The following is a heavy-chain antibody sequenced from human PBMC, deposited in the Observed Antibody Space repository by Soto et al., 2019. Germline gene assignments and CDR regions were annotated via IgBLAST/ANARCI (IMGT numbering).Heavy chain of an antibody. D-gene: IGHD3-9*01. CDR3: ARGLLDLRYFDWSYNWFDP. V-gene: IGHV4-59*01. Sequence: SETLSLTSTVSGGSISTCSWSGLRQPTGKGLEWIGCIYYSGSTNYNPSLKSRATISVDTSKNQFSLKLSSVTAADTAVYYCARGLLDLRYFDWSYNWFDPWGQGTLVTVS. J-gene: IGHJ5*02. CDR2: IYYSGST. CDR1: GGSISTCS.